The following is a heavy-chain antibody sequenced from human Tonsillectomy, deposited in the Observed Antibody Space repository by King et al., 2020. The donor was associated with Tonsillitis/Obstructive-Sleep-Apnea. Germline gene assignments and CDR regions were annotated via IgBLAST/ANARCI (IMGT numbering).Heavy chain of an antibody. J-gene: IGHJ5*02. CDR1: GYTFTSYY. CDR3: ARAQTTWIWFDP. CDR2: INPSGGST. V-gene: IGHV1-46*01. Sequence: QLVQSGAEVKKPGASVKVSCKASGYTFTSYYMHWVRQAPGQGLEWMGIINPSGGSTSYAQKFQGRVTMTRDTSTSPVYMELSSLRSEDTAVYYCARAQTTWIWFDPWGQGTLVTVSS. D-gene: IGHD1/OR15-1a*01.